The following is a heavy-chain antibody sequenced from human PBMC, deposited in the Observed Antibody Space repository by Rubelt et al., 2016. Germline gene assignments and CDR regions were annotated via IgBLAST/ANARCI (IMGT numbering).Heavy chain of an antibody. Sequence: QVQLVESGGGVVQPGRSLRLSCAASGFIISNYGMHWVRQAPGKGLEWVALIWYDGSNKYYADSVKGRFTISRDNSKNTVYLQMNSLRDEETALYYCARSGDGRTDWYFVYWGQGTLVTVSS. CDR1: GFIISNYG. J-gene: IGHJ4*02. CDR2: IWYDGSNK. D-gene: IGHD3-9*01. CDR3: ARSGDGRTDWYFVY. V-gene: IGHV3-33*01.